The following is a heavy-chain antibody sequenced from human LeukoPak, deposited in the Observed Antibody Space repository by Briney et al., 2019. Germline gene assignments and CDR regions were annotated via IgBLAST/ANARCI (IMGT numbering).Heavy chain of an antibody. Sequence: SVKVSCKASGGTFSSYATSWVRQAPGQGLEWMGGIIPIFGTANYAQKFQGRVTITADESTSTAYMELSSLRSEDTAVYYCARGGGYLPRNWFDPWGQGTLVTVSS. V-gene: IGHV1-69*13. CDR1: GGTFSSYA. D-gene: IGHD3-16*02. J-gene: IGHJ5*02. CDR3: ARGGGYLPRNWFDP. CDR2: IIPIFGTA.